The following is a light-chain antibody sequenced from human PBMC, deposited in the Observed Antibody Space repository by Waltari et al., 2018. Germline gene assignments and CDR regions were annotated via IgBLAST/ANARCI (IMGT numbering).Light chain of an antibody. V-gene: IGLV2-14*03. Sequence: HSALAQPASVSGSPGQSITISCTGTSSDVGGYNYVSWYQQHPGKAPRLMIYDVNNRPSGGSNRLAGSKSGNPASLTSSGLQAEDEADYYCSSFTRTNSWVFGGGTKLTVL. CDR1: SSDVGGYNY. J-gene: IGLJ3*02. CDR3: SSFTRTNSWV. CDR2: DVN.